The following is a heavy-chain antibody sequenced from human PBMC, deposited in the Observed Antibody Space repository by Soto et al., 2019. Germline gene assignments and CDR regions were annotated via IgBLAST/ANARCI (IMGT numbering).Heavy chain of an antibody. CDR2: IYYSGTA. CDR1: GGSISTYY. Sequence: QVQLRESGPGLVKSSETLSLTCTVSGGSISTYYWSWVRQPPGKGLEWIGYIYYSGTATYNPSLRSRVTISVDTSKNQFSLRLSSGTAADTAVYYCSRGDGIQLGSLAGRYDYHKMDVWGQGTTVTVYS. CDR3: SRGDGIQLGSLAGRYDYHKMDV. D-gene: IGHD1-1*01. J-gene: IGHJ6*02. V-gene: IGHV4-59*01.